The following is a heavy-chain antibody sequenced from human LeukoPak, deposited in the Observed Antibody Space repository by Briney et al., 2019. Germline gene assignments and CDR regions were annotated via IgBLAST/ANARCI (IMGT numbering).Heavy chain of an antibody. CDR1: GFTFSAYG. V-gene: IGHV3-30*03. CDR3: ARDSLRGDIVVVPAATDY. Sequence: GGSLRLSCAASGFTFSAYGMHWVRQAPGKGLEWVAFISSAGTNKYYADSVKGRFTISRDNTKNTLYLQMNSLRSDDTAVFYCARDSLRGDIVVVPAATDYWGQGTLVTVSS. J-gene: IGHJ4*02. D-gene: IGHD2-2*01. CDR2: ISSAGTNK.